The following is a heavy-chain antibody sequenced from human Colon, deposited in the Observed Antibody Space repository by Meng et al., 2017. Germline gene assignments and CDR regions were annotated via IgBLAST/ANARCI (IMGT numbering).Heavy chain of an antibody. V-gene: IGHV1-2*06. CDR1: GSTFTDYQ. CDR2: IDPNSGGT. Sequence: RVECNDPRPAVTGSCKASGSTFTDYQMHCVRQAPGQGLEWMGRIDPNSGGTNYAQKFQGRVTMTRDTSITTAYMELSRLRSDDTAVYYCARVLFSGSYPSGYWGQGTLVTVSS. J-gene: IGHJ4*02. D-gene: IGHD1-26*01. CDR3: ARVLFSGSYPSGY.